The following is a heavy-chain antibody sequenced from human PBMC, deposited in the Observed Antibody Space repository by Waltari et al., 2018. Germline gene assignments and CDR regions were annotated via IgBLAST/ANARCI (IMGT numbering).Heavy chain of an antibody. CDR2: INGSGNII. J-gene: IGHJ4*02. CDR3: AKAPEYSGYGYYYFHY. D-gene: IGHD5-12*01. CDR1: GFTFDDHA. V-gene: IGHV3-9*01. Sequence: EVQLVESGGGLVQPGRSLRLSCAASGFTFDDHAMHWVRQAPGKGLEWVSGINGSGNIIGYADSVKGRFTMSRDKAKNSLYLQMNSLRIEDTALYYCAKAPEYSGYGYYYFHYWGQGTLVTVSS.